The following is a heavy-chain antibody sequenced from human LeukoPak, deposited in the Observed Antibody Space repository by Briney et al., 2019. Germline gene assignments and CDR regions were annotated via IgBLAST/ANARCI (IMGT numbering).Heavy chain of an antibody. D-gene: IGHD1-26*01. CDR2: LSSSGSAF. CDR1: GFTFRSYE. Sequence: GGSLRLSCEDSGFTFRSYEMNWVRQAPGKGLEWIAYLSSSGSAFSYADSVKGRFTISRDNSKISLYLQMNSLRAEDTAVYYCAKDCCSGSYSFFDYWGQGTLVTVSS. CDR3: AKDCCSGSYSFFDY. J-gene: IGHJ4*02. V-gene: IGHV3-48*03.